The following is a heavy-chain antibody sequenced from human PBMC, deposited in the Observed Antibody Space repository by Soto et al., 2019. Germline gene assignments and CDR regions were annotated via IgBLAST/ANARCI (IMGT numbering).Heavy chain of an antibody. CDR1: GYSFTSYW. V-gene: IGHV5-51*01. J-gene: IGHJ3*02. CDR2: IYPGDSDT. CDR3: ARPVVIHAPDAFDI. D-gene: IGHD3-22*01. Sequence: SLPLFCTVSGYSFTSYWIGWVRQMPGKGLEWMGIIYPGDSDTRYSPSFQGQVTISADKSISTAYLQWSSLKASDTAMYYCARPVVIHAPDAFDIWGQGTMVTVSS.